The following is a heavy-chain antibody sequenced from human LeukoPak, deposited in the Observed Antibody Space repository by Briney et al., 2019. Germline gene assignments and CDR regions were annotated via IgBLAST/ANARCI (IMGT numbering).Heavy chain of an antibody. CDR3: ARAGFTGYCSGGSCLAYYYYMDV. Sequence: GASVKVSCKASGYTFTGYYMHWVRQAPGQGLEWMGWINPNSGGTNYAQKFQGRVTMTRDTSISTAYMELSRLRSDDTAVYYCARAGFTGYCSGGSCLAYYYYMDVWGKGTTVTVSS. CDR2: INPNSGGT. J-gene: IGHJ6*03. CDR1: GYTFTGYY. V-gene: IGHV1-2*02. D-gene: IGHD2-15*01.